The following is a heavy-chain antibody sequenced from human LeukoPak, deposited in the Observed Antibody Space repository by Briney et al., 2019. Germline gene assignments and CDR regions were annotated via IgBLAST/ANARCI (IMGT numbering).Heavy chain of an antibody. V-gene: IGHV4-31*03. J-gene: IGHJ4*02. CDR3: ARESRTDYGDLDYFDY. CDR1: GGSISSGGYY. D-gene: IGHD4-17*01. Sequence: SETLSLTCTVSGGSISSGGYYWSWIRQHPGKGLEWIGYIYYSGSTYYNPSLKSRVNISVDTSKNQFSLKLSSVTAADTAVYYCARESRTDYGDLDYFDYWGQGTLVTVSS. CDR2: IYYSGST.